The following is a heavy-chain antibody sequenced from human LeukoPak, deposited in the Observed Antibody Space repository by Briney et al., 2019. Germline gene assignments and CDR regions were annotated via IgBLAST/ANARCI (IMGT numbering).Heavy chain of an antibody. CDR3: ARVRTVGATRDAFDI. V-gene: IGHV3-48*01. D-gene: IGHD1-26*01. Sequence: GGSLRLSCAASGFTFSSYSMNWVRQAPGKGLEWVSYISSSSSTIYYADSVKGRFTISRDNAKNSLYLQMNSLRAEDTAVYYCARVRTVGATRDAFDIWGQGTMVTVSS. CDR1: GFTFSSYS. CDR2: ISSSSSTI. J-gene: IGHJ3*02.